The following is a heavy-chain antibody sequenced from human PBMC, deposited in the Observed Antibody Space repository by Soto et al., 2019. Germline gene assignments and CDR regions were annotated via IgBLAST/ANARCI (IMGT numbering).Heavy chain of an antibody. CDR3: ARLQLVHKVIDY. CDR1: GDSISTYY. Sequence: SETLSLTCTVSGDSISTYYWSWIRQAPGKGLQWIGYTFYSGGTAYNPSLKSRVTMSLDMSKKQISLNLSSVTTEGTATYFCARLQLVHKVIDYRGKGTLVTVSS. CDR2: TFYSGGT. J-gene: IGHJ4*02. D-gene: IGHD1-1*01. V-gene: IGHV4-59*01.